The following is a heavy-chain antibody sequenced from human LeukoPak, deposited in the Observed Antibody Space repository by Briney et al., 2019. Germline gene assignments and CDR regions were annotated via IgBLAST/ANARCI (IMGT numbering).Heavy chain of an antibody. CDR3: ARGRNYVSDYYFDV. D-gene: IGHD1-7*01. J-gene: IGHJ6*03. CDR1: GVSLIGYH. V-gene: IGHV4-34*01. Sequence: SETLSHTCVVYGVSLIGYHWSWIRQSPEKGVEWIGEISHEGDSIYNPSFKSRLTLSVDMSKNQFSLNLRSVTAADTAVYYCARGRNYVSDYYFDVWGKGTTVIVSS. CDR2: ISHEGDS.